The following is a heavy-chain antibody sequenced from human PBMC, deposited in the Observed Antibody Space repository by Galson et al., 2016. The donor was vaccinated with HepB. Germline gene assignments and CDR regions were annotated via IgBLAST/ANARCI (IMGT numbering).Heavy chain of an antibody. V-gene: IGHV1-18*01. Sequence: SVKVSCKASGYTFPAYGLSWVRQAPGQGLEWMGWVSPSRGHTNYAQRFQGRVTMTTDTSTSTAYMELRSLRSDDTAVYYCAIDPSYGSAYPEFDFWGQGTLVTVSS. J-gene: IGHJ4*02. CDR3: AIDPSYGSAYPEFDF. CDR1: GYTFPAYG. CDR2: VSPSRGHT. D-gene: IGHD3-10*01.